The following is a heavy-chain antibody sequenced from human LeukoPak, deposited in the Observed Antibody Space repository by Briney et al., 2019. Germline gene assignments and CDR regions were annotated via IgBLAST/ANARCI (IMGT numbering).Heavy chain of an antibody. J-gene: IGHJ3*02. CDR3: ARDLGRRGAFDI. CDR2: IIPIFGTA. CDR1: GGTFSSYA. V-gene: IGHV1-69*05. Sequence: GASVKVSCKASGGTFSSYAISWVRQAPGQGLEWMGGIIPIFGTANYAQKFQGRVTITTDESTSTAYMELGSLRSEDTAVYYCARDLGRRGAFDIWGQGTMVTVSS. D-gene: IGHD1-26*01.